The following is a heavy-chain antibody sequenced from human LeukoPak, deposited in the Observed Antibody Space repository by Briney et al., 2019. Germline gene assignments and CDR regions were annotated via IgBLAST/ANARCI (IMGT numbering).Heavy chain of an antibody. Sequence: KPSETLSLTCTVSGGSISSYYWSWIRQPAGKGLEWIGRIYTSGSTNYNPSLKSRVTMSVDTSKNQFSLKLSSVTTADTAVYYCARDDIRSRYYDTGDIWGQGTTVTVSS. CDR1: GGSISSYY. V-gene: IGHV4-4*07. J-gene: IGHJ3*02. D-gene: IGHD3-22*01. CDR3: ARDDIRSRYYDTGDI. CDR2: IYTSGST.